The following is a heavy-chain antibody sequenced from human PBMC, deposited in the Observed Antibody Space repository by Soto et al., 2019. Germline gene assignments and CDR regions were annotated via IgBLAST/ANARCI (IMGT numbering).Heavy chain of an antibody. D-gene: IGHD3-10*01. CDR1: GGSMSDYY. Sequence: PSETLSLTCTVSGGSMSDYYWSWIRQPAGKGLEWIGRIYTSGNTNYNPSLKSRVAMSVETSKNQFSLTLRSVTAADTAVYYCSRDLKFGQADCWGQGTLVTVSS. J-gene: IGHJ4*02. V-gene: IGHV4-4*07. CDR2: IYTSGNT. CDR3: SRDLKFGQADC.